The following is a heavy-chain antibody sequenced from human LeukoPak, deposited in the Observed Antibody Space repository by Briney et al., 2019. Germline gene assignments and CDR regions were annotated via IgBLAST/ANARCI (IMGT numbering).Heavy chain of an antibody. CDR1: GFTFSNGW. V-gene: IGHV3-15*01. CDR3: TWIDCSGGSCYFAS. J-gene: IGHJ4*02. Sequence: GGSLRLSCAASGFTFSNGWMSWVRQAPGKGLEWVGRIKGTNSGATTAYGAPVKGRFTISREDSQSMIYLQMDSLKSEDTAVYFCTWIDCSGGSCYFASWGQGTLVTVSS. CDR2: IKGTNSGATT. D-gene: IGHD2-15*01.